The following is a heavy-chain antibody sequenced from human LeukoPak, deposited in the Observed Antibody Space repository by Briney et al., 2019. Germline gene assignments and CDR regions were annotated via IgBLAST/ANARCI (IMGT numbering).Heavy chain of an antibody. V-gene: IGHV4-61*02. CDR3: ARSSSGWYLPEFDP. CDR2: IYTSGST. D-gene: IGHD6-19*01. Sequence: PSQTLSLTCTVSGGSISSGSYYWSWIRQPAGKGLEWIGRIYTSGSTNYNPSLKSRVTISVDTTKNQFSLKLSSVTAADTAVYYCARSSSGWYLPEFDPWGQGTLVTVSS. J-gene: IGHJ5*02. CDR1: GGSISSGSYY.